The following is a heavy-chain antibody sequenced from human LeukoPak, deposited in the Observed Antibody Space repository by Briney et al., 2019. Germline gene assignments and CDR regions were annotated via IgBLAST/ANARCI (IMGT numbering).Heavy chain of an antibody. D-gene: IGHD3-10*01. V-gene: IGHV4-4*07. J-gene: IGHJ3*02. CDR1: GGSISNYY. Sequence: SETQSLTCTVSGGSISNYYWSWIRQPAWKGLEWIGRIYTSGSTNYNPSLKSRVTMSVDTSKNQFSLKLSSVTAADTAVYYCARQPYYYGSGPYAFDIWGQGTMVTVSS. CDR3: ARQPYYYGSGPYAFDI. CDR2: IYTSGST.